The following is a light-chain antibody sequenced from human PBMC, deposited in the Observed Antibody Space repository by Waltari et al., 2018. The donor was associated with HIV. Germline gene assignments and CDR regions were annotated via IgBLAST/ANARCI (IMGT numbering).Light chain of an antibody. CDR2: WAS. CDR3: QQYYSTPPT. Sequence: DIVMTQSPDSLAVSLGARATINCKSSQSVLYISNNKNYLAWYQQKLGQPPKLLIYWASTRESGVPDRFSCSGSGTDFTLTISSLQAEDVAVYYCQQYYSTPPTFGQGTKVEIK. V-gene: IGKV4-1*01. CDR1: QSVLYISNNKNY. J-gene: IGKJ1*01.